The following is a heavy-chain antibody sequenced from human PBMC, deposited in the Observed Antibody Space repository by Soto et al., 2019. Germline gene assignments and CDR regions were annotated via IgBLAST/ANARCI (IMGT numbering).Heavy chain of an antibody. Sequence: GALRLSCAASGFTFSNAWMSWVRQAPGKGLEWVGRIKSKTDGGTTDYAAPVKGRFTISRDDSKNTLYLQMNSLKTEDTAVYYCTTRSGGSGAWTYYGMDVWGQGATVTVSS. V-gene: IGHV3-15*01. CDR1: GFTFSNAW. CDR3: TTRSGGSGAWTYYGMDV. J-gene: IGHJ6*02. D-gene: IGHD3-10*01. CDR2: IKSKTDGGTT.